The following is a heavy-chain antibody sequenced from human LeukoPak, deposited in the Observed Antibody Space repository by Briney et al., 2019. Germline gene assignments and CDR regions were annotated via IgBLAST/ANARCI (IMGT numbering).Heavy chain of an antibody. J-gene: IGHJ4*02. D-gene: IGHD6-13*01. CDR2: ISSSGSTI. CDR3: ARMQQPVGSDY. Sequence: GGSLRLSCAASGFTFSSYEMKWVRQAPGKGLGWVSYISSSGSTIYYADSVKGRFTISRDNAKNSLYLQMNSLRAEDTAVYYCARMQQPVGSDYWGQGTLVTVS. CDR1: GFTFSSYE. V-gene: IGHV3-48*03.